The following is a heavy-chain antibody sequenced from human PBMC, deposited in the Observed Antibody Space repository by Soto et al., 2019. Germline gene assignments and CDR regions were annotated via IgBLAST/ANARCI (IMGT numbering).Heavy chain of an antibody. CDR1: GFTFDDYA. CDR2: ISWDGGST. D-gene: IGHD3-3*01. CDR3: AKDTNRDFWSGYYYD. J-gene: IGHJ4*02. Sequence: EVQLVESGGVVVQPGGSLRLSCAASGFTFDDYAMHWVRQAPGKGLEGVSLISWDGGSTYYADSVKGRFTIYRDNSKNSLYLQMNSMRADETALYYCAKDTNRDFWSGYYYDWGQGTLVTVSS. V-gene: IGHV3-43D*04.